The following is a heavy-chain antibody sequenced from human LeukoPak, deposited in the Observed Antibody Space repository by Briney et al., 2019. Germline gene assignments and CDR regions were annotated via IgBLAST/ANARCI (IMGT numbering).Heavy chain of an antibody. Sequence: ASVKVSCKASGGTFSSYAISWVRQAPGQGLEWMGRIIPIFGIANYAQKLQGRVTITADKSTSTAYMELSSLRSDDTAVYYCARGGDILTGYPPDDYWGQGTLVTVSS. J-gene: IGHJ4*02. D-gene: IGHD3-9*01. CDR1: GGTFSSYA. CDR2: IIPIFGIA. V-gene: IGHV1-69*04. CDR3: ARGGDILTGYPPDDY.